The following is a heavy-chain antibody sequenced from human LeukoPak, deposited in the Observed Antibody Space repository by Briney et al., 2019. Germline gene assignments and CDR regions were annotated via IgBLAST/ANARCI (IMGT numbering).Heavy chain of an antibody. Sequence: GESLKISCKGSGHSLTNYCIGWVRQMPGKGLEWMGIIFPGDSDTRYSPSFQGQVTISADKSISTAYLQWSSLKASDTAMYFCARLAAAGTSYYYYAMDVWGQGTTVTVSS. CDR1: GHSLTNYC. V-gene: IGHV5-51*01. D-gene: IGHD6-13*01. J-gene: IGHJ6*02. CDR3: ARLAAAGTSYYYYAMDV. CDR2: IFPGDSDT.